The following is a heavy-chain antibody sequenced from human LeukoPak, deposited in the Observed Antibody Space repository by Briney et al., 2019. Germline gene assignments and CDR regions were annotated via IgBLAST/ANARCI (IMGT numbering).Heavy chain of an antibody. D-gene: IGHD1-26*01. CDR3: AKDRVVGSTYYFDY. J-gene: IGHJ4*02. Sequence: GGSLRLSCAASGFTFSSYTMSWVRQAPGKGLEWVSAISDSGASTYYADSVKGRFTISGDNSKNTLFLQMNSLRAEDTAVYYCAKDRVVGSTYYFDYWGQGTLVTVSS. CDR2: ISDSGAST. V-gene: IGHV3-23*01. CDR1: GFTFSSYT.